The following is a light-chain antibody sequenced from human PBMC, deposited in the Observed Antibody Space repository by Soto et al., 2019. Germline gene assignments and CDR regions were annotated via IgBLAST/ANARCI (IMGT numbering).Light chain of an antibody. CDR1: QSVSSN. CDR2: AAS. V-gene: IGKV3-15*01. J-gene: IGKJ2*01. CDR3: QQYINWPPTFT. Sequence: EIVMTQSPATLSVSPGETVTLSCRASQSVSSNLAWYQQKPGQAPRILIYAASTRATGIPARFSGSGSETEFPLAISSLQSEDFAIYYCQQYINWPPTFTFGQGTKLEIK.